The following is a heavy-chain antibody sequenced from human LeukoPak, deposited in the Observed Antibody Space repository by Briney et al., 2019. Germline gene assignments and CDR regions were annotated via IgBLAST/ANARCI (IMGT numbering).Heavy chain of an antibody. Sequence: GGSLRLSCGASVLPFSRYDMLGARHVRGKGVEWVSDIGSAADTEYSGSVKGRFTISRENAKNSLYLQMNSLRAGDTAVYYCAREIREAVPGTHYYYGIDVWGQGTTVTVSS. CDR3: AREIREAVPGTHYYYGIDV. V-gene: IGHV3-13*04. J-gene: IGHJ6*02. D-gene: IGHD6-19*01. CDR1: VLPFSRYD. CDR2: IGSAADT.